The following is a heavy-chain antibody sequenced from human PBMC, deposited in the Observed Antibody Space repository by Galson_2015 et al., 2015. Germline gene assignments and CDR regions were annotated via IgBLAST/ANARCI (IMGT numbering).Heavy chain of an antibody. Sequence: SVKVSCKASGYTFTGYYMHWVRQAPGQGLEWMGWINPNSGGTNYAQKFQGWVTMTRDTSISTAYMELSRLRSDDTAVYYCARGVDYYDSSGYFSYWGQGTLVTVSS. CDR2: INPNSGGT. CDR3: ARGVDYYDSSGYFSY. D-gene: IGHD3-22*01. CDR1: GYTFTGYY. J-gene: IGHJ4*02. V-gene: IGHV1-2*04.